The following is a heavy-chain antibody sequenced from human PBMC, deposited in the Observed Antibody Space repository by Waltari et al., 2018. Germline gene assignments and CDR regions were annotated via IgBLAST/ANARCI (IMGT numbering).Heavy chain of an antibody. CDR1: GGSFSGYY. J-gene: IGHJ6*02. CDR3: AREAQVVWYYGMDV. D-gene: IGHD2-8*02. Sequence: QVQLQQWGAGLLKPSETLSLTCAVYGGSFSGYYWSWIRQPPGKGLEWIGEINHSGSTNYNPSLKSRVTISVDTSKNQFSLKLSSVTAADTAVYYCAREAQVVWYYGMDVWGQGTTVTVSS. CDR2: INHSGST. V-gene: IGHV4-34*01.